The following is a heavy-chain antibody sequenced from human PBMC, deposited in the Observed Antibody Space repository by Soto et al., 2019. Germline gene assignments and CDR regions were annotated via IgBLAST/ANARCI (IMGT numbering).Heavy chain of an antibody. J-gene: IGHJ5*02. CDR2: ASARNSNT. Sequence: EVQLLESGGGLVQPGGSLRLSCTASGFTFSSHVMSWVRQAPGKGLEWVSAASARNSNTYYADSVKGRFTISRDNSKSAVYLQLDSLRVEDTAVYHCARDETAHGRRGYSSSWYGWFDPWGQGTLVVVSS. V-gene: IGHV3-23*01. CDR1: GFTFSSHV. CDR3: ARDETAHGRRGYSSSWYGWFDP. D-gene: IGHD6-13*01.